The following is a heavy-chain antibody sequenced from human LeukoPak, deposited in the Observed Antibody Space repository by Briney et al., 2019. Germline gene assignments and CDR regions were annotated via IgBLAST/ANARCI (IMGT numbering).Heavy chain of an antibody. J-gene: IGHJ3*01. V-gene: IGHV4-59*08. CDR3: ARPFSGSYSDAFDL. CDR2: IYNSGAIYYSGST. CDR1: GGSMSSNY. Sequence: SETLSLTCTVSGGSMSSNYWSWIRQPPGKGLEWIGYIYNSGAIYYSGSTNYNPSLLSRVTISVDTSKNQFSLKLRSVTAADTAVYYCARPFSGSYSDAFDLWGQGTMVTVSS. D-gene: IGHD1-26*01.